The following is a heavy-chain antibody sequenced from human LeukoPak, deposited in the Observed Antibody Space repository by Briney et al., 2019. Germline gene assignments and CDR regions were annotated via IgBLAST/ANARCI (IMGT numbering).Heavy chain of an antibody. V-gene: IGHV1-18*01. Sequence: ASVKVSCKASGYTFTTYGVSWVRQAPGQGLEWMGWISAYNGNTIYAQKLQGRVTMTTDTSTSTVYMELRSLRSDDTAVYYCAFKLELPPSEVWFDPWGQGTLVTVSS. CDR2: ISAYNGNT. CDR1: GYTFTTYG. CDR3: AFKLELPPSEVWFDP. D-gene: IGHD1-7*01. J-gene: IGHJ5*01.